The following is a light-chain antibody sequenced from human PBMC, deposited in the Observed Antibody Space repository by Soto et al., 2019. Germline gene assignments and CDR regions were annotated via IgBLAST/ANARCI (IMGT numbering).Light chain of an antibody. CDR3: TSYPLSSTLV. V-gene: IGLV2-14*03. CDR2: DVT. CDR1: SSDVGHYNY. J-gene: IGLJ1*01. Sequence: QSVLTHPASVSGSPGQSITISCTGTSSDVGHYNYVTCDKQHSAKAPKLMIYDVTIRPSGVPNRVSASRSGNTASLTISGRQAVDKADYYCTSYPLSSTLVLGTGTKVTVL.